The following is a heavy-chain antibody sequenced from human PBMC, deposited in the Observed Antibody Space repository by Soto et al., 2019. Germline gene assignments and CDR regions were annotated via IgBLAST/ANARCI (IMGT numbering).Heavy chain of an antibody. CDR1: GGSFSGYY. Sequence: SETLSLTCAVEGGSFSGYYWSWIRQPPGKGLEWIGFIHYSGSTNYNPSLKSRVTMSVDTSKNQFSLKLTSVNAADTAVYYRTRGGDAYKNGHWGQGTLVTVSS. V-gene: IGHV4-59*01. D-gene: IGHD2-21*01. CDR2: IHYSGST. CDR3: TRGGDAYKNGH. J-gene: IGHJ4*02.